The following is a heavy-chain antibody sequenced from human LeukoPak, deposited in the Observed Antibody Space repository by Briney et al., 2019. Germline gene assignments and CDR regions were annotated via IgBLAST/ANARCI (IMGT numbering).Heavy chain of an antibody. V-gene: IGHV3-33*01. CDR3: ARVDGAMGSLDY. J-gene: IGHJ4*02. Sequence: GGSLRLSCAASGFTFSTYAMHWVRQAPGKGLEGVAVIWYDGSNKNYVASVKGRFTISRDNAKNTLYLQMNSLRAEDTAVYYCARVDGAMGSLDYWGQGMLVTVSS. CDR1: GFTFSTYA. CDR2: IWYDGSNK. D-gene: IGHD5-18*01.